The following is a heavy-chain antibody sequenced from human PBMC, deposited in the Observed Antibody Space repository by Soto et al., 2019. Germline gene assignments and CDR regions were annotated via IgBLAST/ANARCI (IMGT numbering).Heavy chain of an antibody. CDR2: IYSSGTT. Sequence: GGSLRLSCAASGFTVSSNYMSWVRQAPGKGLEWVSLIYSSGTTYYVDSVKGRFTISRDNSKNTLYLQMNSLRAEDTAVYYCARSSGWLLYAFDIWGQGTMVTVSS. CDR1: GFTVSSNY. D-gene: IGHD3-3*01. V-gene: IGHV3-66*01. CDR3: ARSSGWLLYAFDI. J-gene: IGHJ3*02.